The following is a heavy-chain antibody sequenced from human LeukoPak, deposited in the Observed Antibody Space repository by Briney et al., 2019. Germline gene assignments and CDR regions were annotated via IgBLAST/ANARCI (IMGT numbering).Heavy chain of an antibody. CDR3: ARDRVVSGRFGEVAP. J-gene: IGHJ5*02. Sequence: GGSLRLSCAASGFTFSSYSMNWVRQAPGKGLEWVSFISSSSTYIYYADSVKGRFTISRDDAKNSLYLQMSSLRADDTAVYYCARDRVVSGRFGEVAPWGQGTLVTVSS. CDR1: GFTFSSYS. D-gene: IGHD3-10*01. V-gene: IGHV3-21*01. CDR2: ISSSSTYI.